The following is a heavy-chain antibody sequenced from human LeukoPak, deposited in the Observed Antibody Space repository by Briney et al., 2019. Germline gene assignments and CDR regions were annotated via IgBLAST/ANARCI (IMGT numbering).Heavy chain of an antibody. J-gene: IGHJ4*02. V-gene: IGHV1-46*01. Sequence: ASVKVSCKASGYTFTSYYKHWVRQAPGQGLEWMGIINPSGGGTSYAQKFQGRVTMTRDTSTSTVYMELSSLRSEDTAVYYCARDLEMATITGFFDYWGQGTLVTVSS. CDR2: INPSGGGT. D-gene: IGHD5-24*01. CDR1: GYTFTSYY. CDR3: ARDLEMATITGFFDY.